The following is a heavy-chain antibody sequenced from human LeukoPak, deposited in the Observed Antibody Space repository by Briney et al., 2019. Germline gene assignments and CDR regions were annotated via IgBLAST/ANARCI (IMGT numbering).Heavy chain of an antibody. CDR3: AGRSARYFGS. CDR1: GDSIDSYY. D-gene: IGHD1-26*01. CDR2: VLYSGPT. Sequence: SETLSLTCTVSGDSIDSYYWSWIRQPPGEGLQWIGYVLYSGPTNYDASLKSRVAISVDRSKNQFPLKLTSVSAADTAVYYCAGRSARYFGSWGQRTPVTVSS. J-gene: IGHJ4*02. V-gene: IGHV4-59*01.